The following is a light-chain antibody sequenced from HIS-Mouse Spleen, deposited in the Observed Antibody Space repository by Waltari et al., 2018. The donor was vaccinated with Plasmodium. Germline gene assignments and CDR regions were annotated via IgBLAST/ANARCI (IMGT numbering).Light chain of an antibody. CDR2: SNN. CDR3: AAWDDSLNGV. J-gene: IGLJ3*02. V-gene: IGLV1-44*01. CDR1: SPNIGSNT. Sequence: QSVLTQPPSASGTPGQRVTISCSGSSPNIGSNTLNWYQHLPGTAPKLLIYSNNQRPSGVPDRFSGSKSGTSASLAISGLQSEDEADYYCAAWDDSLNGVFGGGTKLTVL.